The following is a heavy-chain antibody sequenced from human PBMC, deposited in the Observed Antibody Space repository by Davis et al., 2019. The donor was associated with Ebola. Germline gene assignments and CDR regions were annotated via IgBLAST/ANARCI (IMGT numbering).Heavy chain of an antibody. V-gene: IGHV3-43D*03. J-gene: IGHJ6*04. D-gene: IGHD3-3*01. CDR1: GFSLEDYA. Sequence: GESLKISCVASGFSLEDYALHWVRQTPGRAPEWVSAVSWNGGNTYYADSVKGRFTISRDNAKNSLYLQMNSLRAEDTAVYYCAKSGLSFGVVKYHYGMDVWGKGTTVTVSS. CDR3: AKSGLSFGVVKYHYGMDV. CDR2: VSWNGGNT.